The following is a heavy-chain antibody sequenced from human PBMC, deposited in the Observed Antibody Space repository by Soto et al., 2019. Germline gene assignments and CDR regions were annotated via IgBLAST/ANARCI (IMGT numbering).Heavy chain of an antibody. Sequence: QITLKESGPPLVRPTETLTLTCTFSGFSLTTSGAAVGWIRQPPGKALEGLALIYWDDDRRYSPSLKNILSITKDTFRNQVVLTLADVDPADTGTYYCGHTATLTVFGLVINNGIWFDPWGPGTLVTVSS. CDR2: IYWDDDR. J-gene: IGHJ5*02. D-gene: IGHD3-3*01. V-gene: IGHV2-5*02. CDR1: GFSLTTSGAA. CDR3: GHTATLTVFGLVINNGIWFDP.